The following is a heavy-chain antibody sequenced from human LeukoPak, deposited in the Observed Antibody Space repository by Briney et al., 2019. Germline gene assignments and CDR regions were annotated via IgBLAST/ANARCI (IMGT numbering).Heavy chain of an antibody. V-gene: IGHV4-4*07. Sequence: SETLSLTCTVSGGSINNYYWSWIRQSAGKGLEWIGRIYSSGDTNYNPSLKSRVAMSVDTSKNQLSLKLNSVTAADTAVYYCARHQPDSGGWTDFDYWGQGTLVTVSS. J-gene: IGHJ4*02. D-gene: IGHD6-19*01. CDR2: IYSSGDT. CDR1: GGSINNYY. CDR3: ARHQPDSGGWTDFDY.